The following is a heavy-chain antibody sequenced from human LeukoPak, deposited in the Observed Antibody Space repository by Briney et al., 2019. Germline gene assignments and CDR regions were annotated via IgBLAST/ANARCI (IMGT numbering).Heavy chain of an antibody. D-gene: IGHD2-15*01. CDR3: ARDRMGGSFDY. CDR1: GFAFSTYA. V-gene: IGHV3-48*01. Sequence: GGSLRLSCAASGFAFSTYAMNWVRQAPGKGLDWVSFITSDSNTIYYADSMKGRFTISRDNAENSLYLQMNSLSAEDTAVYYCARDRMGGSFDYWGQGTLVTVSS. CDR2: ITSDSNTI. J-gene: IGHJ4*02.